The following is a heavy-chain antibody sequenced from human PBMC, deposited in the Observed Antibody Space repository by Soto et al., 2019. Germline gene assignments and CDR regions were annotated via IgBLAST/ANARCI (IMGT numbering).Heavy chain of an antibody. CDR2: IYYSGST. CDR3: ARLAQGIVVVVAVTDAFDI. V-gene: IGHV4-39*01. D-gene: IGHD2-15*01. Sequence: PSVTLSLTCTFNRFSILSISYYWALIRQPPGKGLEWIVSIYYSGSTYYNPSLKSRVTISVDTSKNQFSLKLSSVTAADTAVYYCARLAQGIVVVVAVTDAFDIWGQGTMVS. CDR1: RFSILSISYY. J-gene: IGHJ3*02.